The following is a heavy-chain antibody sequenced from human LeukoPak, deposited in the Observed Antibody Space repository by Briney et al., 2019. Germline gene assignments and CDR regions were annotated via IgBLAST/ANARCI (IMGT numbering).Heavy chain of an antibody. D-gene: IGHD3-22*01. J-gene: IGHJ5*02. Sequence: EASVKVSCKASGYTFTSYGISWVRQAPGQGLEWMGWISAYNGNTNYAQKLQGRVTMTTDTSTSTAYMELRSLRAEDTAVYYCARDLGQYYDTSDNWFDPWGQGTLVTVSS. CDR3: ARDLGQYYDTSDNWFDP. CDR1: GYTFTSYG. CDR2: ISAYNGNT. V-gene: IGHV1-18*01.